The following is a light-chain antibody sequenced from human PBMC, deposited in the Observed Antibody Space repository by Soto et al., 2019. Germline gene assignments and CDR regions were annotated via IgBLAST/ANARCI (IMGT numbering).Light chain of an antibody. CDR3: QQYNSYSGT. CDR2: KAS. J-gene: IGKJ1*01. CDR1: QSISSW. V-gene: IGKV1-5*03. Sequence: DIQMTQSPSTLSASVGDRVTITCRASQSISSWLAWYQQKPGKAPKLLIYKASSLESGVPSRFSGSGSGTEYPLTISSLQTDDFATYYCQQYNSYSGTFGQGTKVDIK.